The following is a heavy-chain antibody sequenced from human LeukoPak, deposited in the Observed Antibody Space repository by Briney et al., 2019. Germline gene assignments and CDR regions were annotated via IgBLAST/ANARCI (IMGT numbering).Heavy chain of an antibody. V-gene: IGHV1-2*02. D-gene: IGHD3-10*01. Sequence: GASVKVSCKASGYTFTSYGISWVRQAPGQGLEWMGWINPNSGGTNYAQKFQGRVTMTRDTSISTAYMELSRLRSDDTAVYYCARDREGSGSYYHFDYWGQGTLVTVSS. CDR1: GYTFTSYG. J-gene: IGHJ4*02. CDR3: ARDREGSGSYYHFDY. CDR2: INPNSGGT.